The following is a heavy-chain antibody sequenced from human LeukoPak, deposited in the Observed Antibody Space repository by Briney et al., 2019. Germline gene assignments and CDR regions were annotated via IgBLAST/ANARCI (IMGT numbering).Heavy chain of an antibody. V-gene: IGHV3-23*01. CDR3: AKDIRHVWFGEQTPSGSWAPFDI. D-gene: IGHD3-10*01. CDR2: ISGSGGST. Sequence: GGSLRLSCAASGFTFSTYAMHWVRQAPGKGLEWVSAISGSGGSTYYADSVKGRFTISRDNSKNTLYLQMNSLRAEDTAVYYCAKDIRHVWFGEQTPSGSWAPFDIWGQGTMVTVSS. CDR1: GFTFSTYA. J-gene: IGHJ3*02.